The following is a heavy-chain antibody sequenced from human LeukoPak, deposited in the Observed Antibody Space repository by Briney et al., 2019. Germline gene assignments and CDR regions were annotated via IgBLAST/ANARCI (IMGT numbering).Heavy chain of an antibody. V-gene: IGHV3-30*02. D-gene: IGHD6-13*01. CDR3: VKGGSSSHNWFDP. J-gene: IGHJ5*02. CDR2: IRNDGSKD. Sequence: GGSLRLSCAASGFTFSSYGMHWVRQAPGKGLEWVAFIRNDGSKDYYPDSVKGRFTISRDNSRSTLDLQMHSLRIEDTAVYYCVKGGSSSHNWFDPWGQGILVTVSS. CDR1: GFTFSSYG.